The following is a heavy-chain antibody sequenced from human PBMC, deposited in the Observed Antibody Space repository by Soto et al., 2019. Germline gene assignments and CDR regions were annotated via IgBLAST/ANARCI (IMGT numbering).Heavy chain of an antibody. CDR2: ISAYNGNT. J-gene: IGHJ6*02. V-gene: IGHV1-18*01. CDR3: ARVQHCSSTSCLPYYYYGMDV. CDR1: GYTFTSYG. Sequence: ASVKVSCKASGYTFTSYGISWVRQAPGQGLEWMGWISAYNGNTNYAQKLQGRVTMTTDTSTSPAYMELRSLRSDDTAVYYCARVQHCSSTSCLPYYYYGMDVWGQGTTVTVSS. D-gene: IGHD2-2*01.